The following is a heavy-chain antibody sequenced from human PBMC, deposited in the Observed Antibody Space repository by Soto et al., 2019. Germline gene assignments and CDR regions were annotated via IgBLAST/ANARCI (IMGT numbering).Heavy chain of an antibody. V-gene: IGHV1-3*01. CDR1: GYTFTSYA. CDR3: ARGCDSSGYCWDY. D-gene: IGHD3-22*01. Sequence: QVQLVQSGAEVKKPGASVKVSCKASGYTFTSYAMHWVRKAPGQRLEWMGWINAGNGNTKYSQKFQGRVTITRDTSASTAYMELSSLRSEDTAVYYGARGCDSSGYCWDYWGQGTLVTVSS. J-gene: IGHJ4*02. CDR2: INAGNGNT.